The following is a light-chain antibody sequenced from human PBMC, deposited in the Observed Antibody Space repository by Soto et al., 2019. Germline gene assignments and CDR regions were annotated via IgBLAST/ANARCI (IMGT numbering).Light chain of an antibody. CDR1: SSDVGGYNY. CDR2: EVS. Sequence: QSALTQPPSASGSPGQSVTISCTGTSSDVGGYNYVSWYQQHPGKAPKLMIYEVSKRPSGVSNRFSGSKSGNTASLTISGLQTADEADYYCSSYTSGSTLVFGTGTKV. J-gene: IGLJ1*01. CDR3: SSYTSGSTLV. V-gene: IGLV2-14*01.